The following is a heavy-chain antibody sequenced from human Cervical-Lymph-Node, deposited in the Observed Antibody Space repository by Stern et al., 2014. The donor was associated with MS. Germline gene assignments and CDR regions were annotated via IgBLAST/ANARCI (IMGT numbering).Heavy chain of an antibody. Sequence: QVQLVQSGAEVRKPGSSVKVSCKASGGIFNTYVISWVRQAPGQGLEWMGGVIPLFDRAHYAPKFQGRLTITADKSTSTTLMELSGLSSDDTAKDYWARDLEGSVGTGDDCWGRGTLVTVPS. CDR3: ARDLEGSVGTGDDC. V-gene: IGHV1-69*06. J-gene: IGHJ4*02. CDR2: VIPLFDRA. D-gene: IGHD6-25*01. CDR1: GGIFNTYV.